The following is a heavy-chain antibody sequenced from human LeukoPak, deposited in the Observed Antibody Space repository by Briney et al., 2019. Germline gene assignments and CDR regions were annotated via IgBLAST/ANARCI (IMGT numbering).Heavy chain of an antibody. D-gene: IGHD3-16*01. CDR1: GGSISSGGYY. J-gene: IGHJ4*02. V-gene: IGHV4-31*03. Sequence: ASQTLSLTCTVSGGSISSGGYYWSWIRQHPGKGLEWIGYIYYSGTTYYNPSLKSRITISVDTSKNQFSLKLSSVTAADTAVYYCARDLRGGSGGIDYWGQGTLVTVSS. CDR2: IYYSGTT. CDR3: ARDLRGGSGGIDY.